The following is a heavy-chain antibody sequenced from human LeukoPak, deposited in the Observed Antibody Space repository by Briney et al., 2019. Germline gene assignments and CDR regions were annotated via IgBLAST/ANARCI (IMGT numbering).Heavy chain of an antibody. CDR2: IKEDGSAI. CDR3: ARHNFYALDF. D-gene: IGHD1-1*01. J-gene: IGHJ3*01. CDR1: GFTFSTYW. V-gene: IGHV3-7*01. Sequence: PGGSLRLSCAASGFTFSTYWMTWVRQAPGKGLEWVANIKEDGSAIYSVDSVKGRFTVSRDNAKNSVYLQMNSLRAGDTAVYYRARHNFYALDFWGQGTTVTVSS.